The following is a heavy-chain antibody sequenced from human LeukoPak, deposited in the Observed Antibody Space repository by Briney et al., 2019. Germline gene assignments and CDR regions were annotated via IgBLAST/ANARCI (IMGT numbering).Heavy chain of an antibody. Sequence: GGSLRLSCAASGFTLSTYEMNWVRRAPGKGLEWVSHISTNGNAIYYADSVKGRFTISRDNSKNTLYLQMNSLRAEDTAVYYCAKASPIDYWGQGTLVTVSS. V-gene: IGHV3-48*03. CDR2: ISTNGNAI. CDR1: GFTLSTYE. CDR3: AKASPIDY. J-gene: IGHJ4*02.